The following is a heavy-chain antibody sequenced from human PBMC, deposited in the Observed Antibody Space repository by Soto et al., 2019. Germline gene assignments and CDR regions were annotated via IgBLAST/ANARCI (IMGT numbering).Heavy chain of an antibody. CDR1: GYTFTGYY. CDR3: ASGSNGDYYYYGMDV. Sequence: ASVKVSCKASGYTFTGYYMHWVRQAPGQGLEWMGWINPNSGGTNYAQKFQGWVTMTRDTSISTAYMELSRLRSDDTAVYYCASGSNGDYYYYGMDVSGQGTTVTVSS. D-gene: IGHD3-16*01. CDR2: INPNSGGT. V-gene: IGHV1-2*04. J-gene: IGHJ6*02.